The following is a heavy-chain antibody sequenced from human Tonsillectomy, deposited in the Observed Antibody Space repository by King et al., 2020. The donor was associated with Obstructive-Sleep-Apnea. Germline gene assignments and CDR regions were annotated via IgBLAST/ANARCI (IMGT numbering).Heavy chain of an antibody. CDR1: GGSISSSSYY. Sequence: QLQESGPGLVKPSETLSLTCTVSGGSISSSSYYWGWIRQPPGKGLEWIGSIYFSGSTYYNPSLKSRVTISVDTSKNQFSLKLSSVTAADTAVYYCARHLAYAWFGEFPRYWYFDLWGRGTLVTVSS. V-gene: IGHV4-39*01. D-gene: IGHD3-10*01. CDR3: ARHLAYAWFGEFPRYWYFDL. J-gene: IGHJ2*01. CDR2: IYFSGST.